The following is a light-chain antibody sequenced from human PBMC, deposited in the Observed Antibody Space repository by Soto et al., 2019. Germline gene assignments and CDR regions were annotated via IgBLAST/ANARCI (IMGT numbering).Light chain of an antibody. CDR2: AAS. CDR3: QQYGSSPIT. V-gene: IGKV3-20*01. Sequence: EIVMTHSPTTLAVSPGARATLSCRASQSVSNYLAWYQQKPGQAPRLPIYAASSRATGIPDRSSGSGPGTDFTLTISRLEPEDFAVYSCQQYGSSPITFGPGTRL. CDR1: QSVSNY. J-gene: IGKJ5*01.